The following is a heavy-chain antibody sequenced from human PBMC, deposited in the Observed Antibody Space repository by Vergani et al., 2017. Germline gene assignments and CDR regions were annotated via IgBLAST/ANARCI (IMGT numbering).Heavy chain of an antibody. Sequence: QLQLQESGPGLVKPSETLSLTCTVSGGSLSSSSYYWGWIRQPPGTGLEWIGRIYYSGSTYYNPSLKSRVTMSVDTSKNQFSLKLSSVTAADTAVYYCAREGLVPAAILNYYYYGMDVWGQGTTVTVSS. CDR2: IYYSGST. CDR1: GGSLSSSSYY. D-gene: IGHD2-2*01. V-gene: IGHV4-39*07. CDR3: AREGLVPAAILNYYYYGMDV. J-gene: IGHJ6*02.